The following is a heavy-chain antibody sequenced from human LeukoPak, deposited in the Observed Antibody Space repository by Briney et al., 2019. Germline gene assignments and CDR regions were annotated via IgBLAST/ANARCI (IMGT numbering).Heavy chain of an antibody. CDR2: IYYSGST. CDR1: GGSVSSGSYY. CDR3: ARVHGKSIDY. J-gene: IGHJ4*02. D-gene: IGHD1-1*01. Sequence: SETLSLTCTVSGGSVSSGSYYWSWIRQPPGKGLEWIGYIYYSGSTNYNPSLKSRVTISVDTSKNQFSLKLSSVTAADTAVYYCARVHGKSIDYWGQGTLVTVSS. V-gene: IGHV4-61*01.